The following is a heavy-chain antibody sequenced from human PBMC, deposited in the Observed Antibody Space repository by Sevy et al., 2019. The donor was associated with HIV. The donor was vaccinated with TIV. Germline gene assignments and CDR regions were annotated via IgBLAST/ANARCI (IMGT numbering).Heavy chain of an antibody. CDR2: IYSGGST. Sequence: GGSLRLSCAASGFTVISNYMSWVRQAPGKGLEWVSLIYSGGSTYYADSVKGRFTISRDNSKNTLYLQMNSLRVEDTAVYYCASVSPLSMAFDYWGQGTLVTVSS. V-gene: IGHV3-66*01. CDR1: GFTVISNY. CDR3: ASVSPLSMAFDY. J-gene: IGHJ4*02. D-gene: IGHD3-10*01.